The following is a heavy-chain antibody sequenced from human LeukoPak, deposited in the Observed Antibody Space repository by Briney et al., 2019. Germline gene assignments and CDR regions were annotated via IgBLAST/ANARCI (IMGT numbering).Heavy chain of an antibody. Sequence: SETLSLTCTVSGGSISSYYWTWIRQPPGKGLEWIGYIYYIGRTNYNPSLKSRVTISVDTSKNQFSLKLSSVTAADTAVYYCARADYGDYVTFDYWGQGTLVTASS. J-gene: IGHJ4*02. CDR3: ARADYGDYVTFDY. CDR1: GGSISSYY. V-gene: IGHV4-59*01. D-gene: IGHD4-17*01. CDR2: IYYIGRT.